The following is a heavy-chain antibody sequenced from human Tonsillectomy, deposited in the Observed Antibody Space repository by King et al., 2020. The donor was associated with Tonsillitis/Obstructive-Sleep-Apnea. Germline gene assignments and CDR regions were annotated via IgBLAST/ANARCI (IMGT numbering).Heavy chain of an antibody. D-gene: IGHD3-22*01. CDR3: AKDSDRSGYYPSNYYYMDV. CDR2: IGGSVGST. Sequence: VQLVESGGGLVQPGGSLRLSCAASGFTFSSYAITWVRQAPGKGLEWVSVIGGSVGSTYYADSVKGRFTISRDNSKNTLYLQMNSLRAEDTAVYYCAKDSDRSGYYPSNYYYMDVWGKGTTVTVSS. V-gene: IGHV3-23*04. CDR1: GFTFSSYA. J-gene: IGHJ6*03.